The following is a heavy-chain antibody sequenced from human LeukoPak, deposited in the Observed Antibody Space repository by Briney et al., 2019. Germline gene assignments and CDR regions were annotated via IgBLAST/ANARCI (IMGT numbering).Heavy chain of an antibody. Sequence: LGGSLRLSCAASGLTLKYAWMSWVRQAPGKGLEWVGRITSKTEGGTTDCAAPVKGRFTISRDDSKNTLYLQTNSLSTEDTAVYYCTTGTFATFDYWGQGTLVTVSS. J-gene: IGHJ4*02. CDR3: TTGTFATFDY. CDR2: ITSKTEGGTT. D-gene: IGHD2/OR15-2a*01. V-gene: IGHV3-15*01. CDR1: GLTLKYAW.